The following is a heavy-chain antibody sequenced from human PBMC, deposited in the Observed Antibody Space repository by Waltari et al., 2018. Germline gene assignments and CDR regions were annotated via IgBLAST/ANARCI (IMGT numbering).Heavy chain of an antibody. V-gene: IGHV1-2*04. CDR1: GYTFTGYY. D-gene: IGHD5-12*01. CDR3: ARAGGDRRDGYTLDY. Sequence: QVQLVQSGAEVKKPGASVKVSCKASGYTFTGYYMHWVRQAPGQGLEWMGWINPNSGGTNYAQKFQGWVTMTRDTSISTAYMELSRLRSDDTAVYYCARAGGDRRDGYTLDYWGQGTLVTVSS. CDR2: INPNSGGT. J-gene: IGHJ4*02.